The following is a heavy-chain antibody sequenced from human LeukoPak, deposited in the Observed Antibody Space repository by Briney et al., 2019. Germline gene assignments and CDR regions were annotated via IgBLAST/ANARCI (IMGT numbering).Heavy chain of an antibody. Sequence: SETLPLTCAVHGGSFSGYYWSWIRQPPGKGLEWIGEINHSGSTNYNPSLKSRVTISVDTSKNQFSLKLSSVTAADTAVYYCARGGRIVVVTAIGPLDYWGQGTLVTVSS. CDR3: ARGGRIVVVTAIGPLDY. J-gene: IGHJ4*02. D-gene: IGHD2-21*02. CDR2: INHSGST. CDR1: GGSFSGYY. V-gene: IGHV4-34*01.